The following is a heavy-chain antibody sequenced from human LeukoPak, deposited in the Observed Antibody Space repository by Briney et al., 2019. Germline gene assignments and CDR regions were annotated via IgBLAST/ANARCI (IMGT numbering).Heavy chain of an antibody. CDR3: AKAYSYGYDY. CDR2: IWYDGSNK. D-gene: IGHD5-18*01. J-gene: IGHJ4*02. CDR1: GFTFSSYG. V-gene: IGHV3-30*02. Sequence: GGSPRLSCVASGFTFSSYGMHWVRQAPGKGLEWVAFIWYDGSNKYYADSVKGRFTISRDNSKNTLSLQMSSLRPDDTAVYYCAKAYSYGYDYWGQGTLVTVSS.